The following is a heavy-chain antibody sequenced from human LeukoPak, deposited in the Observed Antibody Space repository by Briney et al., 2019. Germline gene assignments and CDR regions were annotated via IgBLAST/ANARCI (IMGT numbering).Heavy chain of an antibody. D-gene: IGHD5-12*01. V-gene: IGHV3-48*04. CDR1: GFTFSSYG. CDR3: ARVQYSAYEDAFDI. Sequence: GGTLRLSCAASGFTFSSYGMSWVRQAPGKGLEWVSYISSSGSTIYYADSVKGRFTISRDNAKNSLYLQMNSLRAEDTAVYYCARVQYSAYEDAFDIWGQGTMVTVSS. J-gene: IGHJ3*02. CDR2: ISSSGSTI.